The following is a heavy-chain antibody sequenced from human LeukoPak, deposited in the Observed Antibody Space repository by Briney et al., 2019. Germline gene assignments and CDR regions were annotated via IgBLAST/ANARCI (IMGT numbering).Heavy chain of an antibody. CDR1: GFTFSSYS. D-gene: IGHD6-6*01. CDR3: ARVCAGYSSSSYYYYMDV. J-gene: IGHJ6*03. V-gene: IGHV3-21*01. Sequence: GGSLRLSCAASGFTFSSYSMNWVRQAPGKGLEWVSSISSSSSYIYYADSVKGRFTISRDNAKNSLYLQMNSLRAEDTAVYYCARVCAGYSSSSYYYYMDVWGKGTTVTVS. CDR2: ISSSSSYI.